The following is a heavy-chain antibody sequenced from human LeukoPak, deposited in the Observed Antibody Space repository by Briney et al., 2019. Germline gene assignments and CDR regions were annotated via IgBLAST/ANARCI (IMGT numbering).Heavy chain of an antibody. CDR2: IHYSGST. D-gene: IGHD2-21*01. Sequence: PSETLSLTCTVSGGSISSNSHYWAWIRQPPGKGLEWIGSIHYSGSTFYSPSLKSRVTISADTSKNQFSLILTSVTASDTAVYYCAREEASVGDYWGQGILVTVSS. J-gene: IGHJ4*02. CDR1: GGSISSNSHY. V-gene: IGHV4-39*01. CDR3: AREEASVGDY.